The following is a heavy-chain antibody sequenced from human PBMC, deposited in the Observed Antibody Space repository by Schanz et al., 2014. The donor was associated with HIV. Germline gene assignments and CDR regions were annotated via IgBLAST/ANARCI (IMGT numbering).Heavy chain of an antibody. CDR1: GFSFTNAW. CDR2: IKSKTDGETT. Sequence: ELQLVESGGGLVKPGGSLTLSCATSGFSFTNAWMSWVRQAPGEGLEWIGRIKSKTDGETTDYAARVKGRFTVSRDDSKNTLYLQMSSLKTEDTAVYFCAWHYFDFWGQGTLVTVSS. J-gene: IGHJ4*02. CDR3: AWHYFDF. V-gene: IGHV3-15*01.